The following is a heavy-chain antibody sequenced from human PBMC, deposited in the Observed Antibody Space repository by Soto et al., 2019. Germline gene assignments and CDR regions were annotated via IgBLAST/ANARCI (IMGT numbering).Heavy chain of an antibody. J-gene: IGHJ4*02. CDR1: GFIFNTYS. Sequence: EMQLVESGGGLVKPGGSLRLSCAASGFIFNTYSMDWVRQAPGKGLEWVASISPSGSYIYYGDSLKGRFTVSRDNAKNSLYLQMDSLRADDTAIYYCARFGLVTFDCWGQGTLVTVSS. CDR2: ISPSGSYI. V-gene: IGHV3-21*01. CDR3: ARFGLVTFDC. D-gene: IGHD3-3*01.